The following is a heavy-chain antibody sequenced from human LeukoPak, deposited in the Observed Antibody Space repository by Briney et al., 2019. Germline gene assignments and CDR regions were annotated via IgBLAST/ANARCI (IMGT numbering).Heavy chain of an antibody. CDR2: IYYSGST. J-gene: IGHJ4*02. CDR3: ASSKGYCSGGSCYDY. Sequence: SETLSLTCTVSGGSISSYYWSWIRQPPGKGLEWIGYIYYSGSTNYNPSLKSRVTISVDTSKNQFSLKLSSVTAADTAVYYCASSKGYCSGGSCYDYWGQGTLVTVSS. CDR1: GGSISSYY. D-gene: IGHD2-15*01. V-gene: IGHV4-59*01.